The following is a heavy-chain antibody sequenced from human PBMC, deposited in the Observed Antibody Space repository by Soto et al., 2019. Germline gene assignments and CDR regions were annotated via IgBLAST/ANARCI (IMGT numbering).Heavy chain of an antibody. CDR2: INPNSGGT. J-gene: IGHJ3*02. D-gene: IGHD3-3*01. V-gene: IGHV1-2*02. CDR1: GYTFTGYY. CDR3: ARVPDLITIFGVVTEYDAFDI. Sequence: ASVKVSCKASGYTFTGYYMHWVRQAPGQGLEWMGWINPNSGGTNYAQKFQGRVTMTRDTSISTAYMELSRLRSDDTAVYYCARVPDLITIFGVVTEYDAFDIWGQGTMVTVSS.